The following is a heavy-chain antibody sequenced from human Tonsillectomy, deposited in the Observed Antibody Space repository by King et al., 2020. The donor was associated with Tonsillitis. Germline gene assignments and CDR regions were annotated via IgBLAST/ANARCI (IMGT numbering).Heavy chain of an antibody. V-gene: IGHV3-23*04. CDR2: ISGSGMNT. CDR1: GFTFSSYA. CDR3: AKAAVPRYYYYGMDV. Sequence: VQLVESGGGLVQPGGSLRLSCAASGFTFSSYAMRWVRQAPGKGLEWVAAISGSGMNTFYADSVKGRFTISRENSKNSLHLQMNSQRAEDTDVYYCAKAAVPRYYYYGMDVWGQGTTVTVSS. J-gene: IGHJ6*02.